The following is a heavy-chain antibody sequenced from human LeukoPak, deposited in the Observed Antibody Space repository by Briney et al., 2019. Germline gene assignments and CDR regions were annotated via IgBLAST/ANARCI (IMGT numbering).Heavy chain of an antibody. CDR3: AAGGDSSDINNNDAFDI. J-gene: IGHJ3*02. D-gene: IGHD3-22*01. Sequence: ASVKVSCKASGYTFTSYGISWVRQAPGQGLEWMGWISAYNGNTNYAQKLQGRVTMTTDTSTSTAYMELSSLRSEDTAVYYCAAGGDSSDINNNDAFDIWGQGTMVTVSS. CDR1: GYTFTSYG. CDR2: ISAYNGNT. V-gene: IGHV1-18*01.